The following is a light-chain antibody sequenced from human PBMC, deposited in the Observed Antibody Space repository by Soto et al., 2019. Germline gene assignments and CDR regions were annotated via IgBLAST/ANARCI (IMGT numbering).Light chain of an antibody. CDR3: QQLYTLPFT. CDR2: EAS. V-gene: IGKV1-9*01. Sequence: DIQMTQSPLSLSASAGDRVTITCRASQSVGYWLAWYQQKPGKAPKLLIYEASTLQSGVPSRFSGSGSGTEFTLTISGLLPEDFAAYHCQQLYTLPFTFGQGTRLEIK. J-gene: IGKJ5*01. CDR1: QSVGYW.